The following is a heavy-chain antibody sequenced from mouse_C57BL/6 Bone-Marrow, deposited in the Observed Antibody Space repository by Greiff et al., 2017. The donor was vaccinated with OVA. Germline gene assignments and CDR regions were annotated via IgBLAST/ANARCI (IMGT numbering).Heavy chain of an antibody. V-gene: IGHV14-4*01. Sequence: VQLQQSGAELVRPGASVKLSCTASGFNIKDDYMHWVKQRPEPGLEWIGWIDPENGDTEYASKFQGKATITADTSSNTAYLQLSSLTSEDTAVYYCTTDGYFFAYWGQGTLVTVSA. CDR3: TTDGYFFAY. CDR2: IDPENGDT. D-gene: IGHD2-3*01. CDR1: GFNIKDDY. J-gene: IGHJ3*01.